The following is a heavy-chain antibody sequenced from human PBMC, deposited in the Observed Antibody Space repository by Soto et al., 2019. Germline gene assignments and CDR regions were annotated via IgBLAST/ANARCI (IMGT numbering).Heavy chain of an antibody. CDR2: FYYSGST. CDR1: GGSISSSSYY. D-gene: IGHD3-16*02. V-gene: IGHV4-39*01. CDR3: ARHEGDYIWGSYPHGAFDI. Sequence: QLQLQESGPGLVKPSETLSLTCTVSGGSISSSSYYWGWIRQPPGKGLEWIGSFYYSGSTYYNPSLKSRVTISVDTSKNQFSLKLSSVTAADTAVYYCARHEGDYIWGSYPHGAFDIWGQGTMVTVSS. J-gene: IGHJ3*02.